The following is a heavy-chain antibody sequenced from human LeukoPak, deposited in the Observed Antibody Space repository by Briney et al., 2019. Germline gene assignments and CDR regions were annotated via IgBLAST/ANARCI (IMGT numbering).Heavy chain of an antibody. J-gene: IGHJ4*02. CDR3: AMALGNTAMAKFDY. D-gene: IGHD5-18*01. V-gene: IGHV4-34*01. CDR1: GGSFSGYY. Sequence: SETLSLTCAVYGGSFSGYYWSWIRQPPGKGLEWIGEINHSGSTNYNPSLKSRVTISVDTSKNQFSLKLSSVTAADTAVYYCAMALGNTAMAKFDYWGQGTLVTVSS. CDR2: INHSGST.